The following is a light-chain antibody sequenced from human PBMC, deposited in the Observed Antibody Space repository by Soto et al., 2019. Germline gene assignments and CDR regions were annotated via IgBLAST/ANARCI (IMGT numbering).Light chain of an antibody. Sequence: DIQMIQSPSSLSASVGDRVTITCQASQDLSNYLNWYQQKPGKAPKLLIYDASNLERGVPSRFSGRGSGTDFTFTISSLQPEDFATYYCQQYDHLPRTFGRGTKVEIK. CDR1: QDLSNY. CDR2: DAS. V-gene: IGKV1-33*01. CDR3: QQYDHLPRT. J-gene: IGKJ1*01.